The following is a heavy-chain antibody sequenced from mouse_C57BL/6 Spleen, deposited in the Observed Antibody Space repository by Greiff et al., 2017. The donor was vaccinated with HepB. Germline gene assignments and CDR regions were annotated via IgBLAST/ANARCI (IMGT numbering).Heavy chain of an antibody. V-gene: IGHV1-64*01. CDR3: ARGGGHYGFWFAY. J-gene: IGHJ3*01. Sequence: QVQLQQPGAELVKPGASVKLSCKASGYTFTSYWMHWVKQRPGQGLEWIGMIHPNSGSTNYNEKFKSKATLTVDKSSSTAYMQLSSLTSEDSAVYYCARGGGHYGFWFAYWGQGTLVTVSA. CDR1: GYTFTSYW. CDR2: IHPNSGST. D-gene: IGHD1-1*01.